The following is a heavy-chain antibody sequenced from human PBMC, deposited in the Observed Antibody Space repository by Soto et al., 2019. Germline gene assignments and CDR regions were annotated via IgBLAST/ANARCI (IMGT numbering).Heavy chain of an antibody. D-gene: IGHD5-12*01. CDR2: IYYSGST. V-gene: IGHV4-30-4*01. Sequence: TLSITFTFPVDSIRSGNHYWSWIRQPPGKGLEWIGYIYYSGSTYYSPSLKSRVTISVDTSKNQFSLKLNSVTAADTAVYYCWWLPARGYYYYGMDVWGQGTTVTVSS. CDR1: VDSIRSGNHY. J-gene: IGHJ6*02. CDR3: WWLPARGYYYYGMDV.